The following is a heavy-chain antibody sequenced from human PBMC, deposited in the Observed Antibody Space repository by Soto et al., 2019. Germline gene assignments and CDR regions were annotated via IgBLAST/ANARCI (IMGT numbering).Heavy chain of an antibody. J-gene: IGHJ6*02. CDR1: GFTFSSYW. D-gene: IGHD3-3*01. V-gene: IGHV3-74*01. CDR2: INSDGSST. CDR3: ARGAYDFWSGSYYYYGMDV. Sequence: VGSLRLSCAASGFTFSSYWMHWVRQAPGKGLVWVSRINSDGSSTSYADSVKGRFTISRDNAKNTLYLQMNSLRAEDTAVYYCARGAYDFWSGSYYYYGMDVWGQGTTVTVSS.